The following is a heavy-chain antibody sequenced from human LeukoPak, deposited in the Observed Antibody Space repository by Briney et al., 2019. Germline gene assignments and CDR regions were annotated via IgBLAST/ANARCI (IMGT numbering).Heavy chain of an antibody. D-gene: IGHD2-2*01. Sequence: WRSLRLSCAASGFTFSSYWMHWVRQVPGKGLVWVARINPGGSSITYADSVKGRFTISRDNAKNTLYLQMNSLRAEDTAVYYCAKVDVVVAMDVWGQGTTVTVSS. CDR3: AKVDVVVAMDV. J-gene: IGHJ6*02. CDR2: INPGGSSI. V-gene: IGHV3-74*01. CDR1: GFTFSSYW.